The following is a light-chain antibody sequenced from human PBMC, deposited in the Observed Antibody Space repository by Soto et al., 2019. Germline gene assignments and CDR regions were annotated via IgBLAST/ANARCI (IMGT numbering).Light chain of an antibody. CDR3: QQYNNWPPLYT. J-gene: IGKJ2*01. CDR2: GAS. V-gene: IGKV3D-15*01. Sequence: EIVMTQSPATLSVSPGERATLSCRASQSVSSNLAWYQQKPGQAPRLLIYGASTRATGIPARFSGSGSGTDFTLTISSLKPEDFAVYYCQQYNNWPPLYTFGQGTKLEIK. CDR1: QSVSSN.